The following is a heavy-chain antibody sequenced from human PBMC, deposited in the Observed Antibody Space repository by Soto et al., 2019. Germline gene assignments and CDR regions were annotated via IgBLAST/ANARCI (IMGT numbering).Heavy chain of an antibody. Sequence: QVQLQQWGAGLLKPSETLSLTCAVYGGSFSGYYWSWIRQPPGKGLEWIGEINHSGSTNYNPSLKSRVTISVDTSKNQFSLKLSSVTAADTAVYYCATRLDVATMEPWYFDLWGRGTLVTVSS. D-gene: IGHD5-12*01. J-gene: IGHJ2*01. CDR3: ATRLDVATMEPWYFDL. V-gene: IGHV4-34*01. CDR1: GGSFSGYY. CDR2: INHSGST.